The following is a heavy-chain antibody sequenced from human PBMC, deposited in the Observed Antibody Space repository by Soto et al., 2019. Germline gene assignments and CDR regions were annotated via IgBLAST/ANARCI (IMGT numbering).Heavy chain of an antibody. D-gene: IGHD2-2*01. CDR2: ISKSDYT. Sequence: GGSLRLSCTVSGFAFNNYGIKWVRQAPGKGPEWVSSISKSDYTYYSDSVKGRFTISRDSAKNSASLQMNTLRVEDTAVYYCAREDSIIIPAVSDFWGQGTLVTVSS. CDR3: AREDSIIIPAVSDF. J-gene: IGHJ4*02. V-gene: IGHV3-21*01. CDR1: GFAFNNYG.